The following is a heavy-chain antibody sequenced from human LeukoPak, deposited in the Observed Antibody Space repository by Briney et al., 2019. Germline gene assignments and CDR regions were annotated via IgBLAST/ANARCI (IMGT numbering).Heavy chain of an antibody. CDR1: GFTFSRNG. CDR3: AKSTGGGTTGPFDY. J-gene: IGHJ4*02. D-gene: IGHD1-7*01. CDR2: IWYDGSNK. V-gene: IGHV3-33*06. Sequence: GGSLRLSCAASGFTFSRNGIHWVRQAPGKGLEWVAVIWYDGSNKYYADSVKGRFTISGDNSKNTLYLQMNSLRAEDTAVYYCAKSTGGGTTGPFDYWGQGTLVTVSS.